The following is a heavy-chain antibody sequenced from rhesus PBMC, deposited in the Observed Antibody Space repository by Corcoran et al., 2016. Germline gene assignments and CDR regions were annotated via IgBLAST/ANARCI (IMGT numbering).Heavy chain of an antibody. CDR3: TRETYCSGSYCYGYLEF. Sequence: EVQLVESGGGLVQPGGSLRLSCAASGFTFSSYGMHWVRQAPGKGLEWVGFIKNKADGGTATYAESAKGRFIISSNDSKNKLYLQMNSLKTEDTSVYYCTRETYCSGSYCYGYLEFWGQGALVSVSS. J-gene: IGHJ1*01. CDR2: IKNKADGGTA. CDR1: GFTFSSYG. D-gene: IGHD2-27*01. V-gene: IGHV3-16*01.